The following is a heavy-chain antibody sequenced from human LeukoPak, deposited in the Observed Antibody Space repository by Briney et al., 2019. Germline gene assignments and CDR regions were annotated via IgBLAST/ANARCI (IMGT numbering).Heavy chain of an antibody. Sequence: GGSLRLSCAASGFTFRNYVVNWVRQAPGKGLDWVSAIGGTDGTTFYGAFVKGRFTISRDNSRNTLYLQMNSLRREDTAVYYCTKRIDGAGSYYIDFWGQGTVVTVPS. J-gene: IGHJ4*02. CDR3: TKRIDGAGSYYIDF. CDR2: IGGTDGTT. V-gene: IGHV3-23*01. CDR1: GFTFRNYV. D-gene: IGHD3-10*01.